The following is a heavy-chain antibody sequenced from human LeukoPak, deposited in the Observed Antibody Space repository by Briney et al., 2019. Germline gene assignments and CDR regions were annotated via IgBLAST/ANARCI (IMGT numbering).Heavy chain of an antibody. V-gene: IGHV1-69*05. D-gene: IGHD5-24*01. CDR1: GYTFTSYG. CDR3: ARGRWLQHPGYFDY. CDR2: IIPIFGTA. J-gene: IGHJ4*02. Sequence: GASVKVSCKASGYTFTSYGISWVRQAPGQGLEWMGRIIPIFGTANYAQKFQGRVTITTDESTSTAYMELSSLRSEDTAVYYCARGRWLQHPGYFDYWGQGTLVTVSS.